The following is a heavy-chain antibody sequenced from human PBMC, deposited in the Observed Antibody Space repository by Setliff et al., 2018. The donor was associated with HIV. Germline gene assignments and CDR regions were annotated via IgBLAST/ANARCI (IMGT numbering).Heavy chain of an antibody. CDR1: GGSIKSSDYY. CDR3: ATGLTGDKVRHDH. V-gene: IGHV4-39*02. Sequence: SETLSLTCSVSGGSIKSSDYYWGWIRQAPGKGLEWIGSMYYSGRTYYSPSLKSRVTISLDLSKNEFSLKVTSATAADTAMYYCATGLTGDKVRHDHWGQGTLVTVSS. J-gene: IGHJ5*02. D-gene: IGHD1-20*01. CDR2: MYYSGRT.